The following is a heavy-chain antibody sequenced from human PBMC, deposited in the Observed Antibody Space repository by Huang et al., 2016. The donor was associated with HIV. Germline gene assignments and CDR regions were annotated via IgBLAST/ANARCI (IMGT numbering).Heavy chain of an antibody. CDR3: ARGSRQGKYYYGSGTAY. CDR2: SKREGRST. CDR1: GFTFSSYW. Sequence: EVQLVESGGGLVQPGGSLRLSCAASGFTFSSYWMHWVRQVPGKGLVWVSHSKREGRSTSYADSGKGRFNISRDNAKNTLYLQMNSLRAEDTAVYYCARGSRQGKYYYGSGTAYWGQGTLVTVSS. J-gene: IGHJ4*02. V-gene: IGHV3-74*01. D-gene: IGHD3-10*01.